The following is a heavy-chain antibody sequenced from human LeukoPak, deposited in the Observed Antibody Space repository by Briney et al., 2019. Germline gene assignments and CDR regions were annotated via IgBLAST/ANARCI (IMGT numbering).Heavy chain of an antibody. CDR1: GFTFSRSA. V-gene: IGHV3-23*01. J-gene: IGHJ4*02. CDR2: ISSSGNT. CDR3: VKGRISEDGLDF. D-gene: IGHD6-13*01. Sequence: GGSLRLSCAASGFTFSRSAMPWVRQTPGKGLDWVSSISSSGNTYYADSVKGRLTISSDNSKNMLYLQMNGLRAEDTAVYYCVKGRISEDGLDFWGQGTLVTVSS.